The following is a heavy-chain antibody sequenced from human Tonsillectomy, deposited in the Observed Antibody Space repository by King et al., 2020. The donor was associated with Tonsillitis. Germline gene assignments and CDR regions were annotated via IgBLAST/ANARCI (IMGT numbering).Heavy chain of an antibody. V-gene: IGHV4-59*01. Sequence: QVQLQESGPGLVKPSETLSLTCTVSGDSISSYSWSWIRQPPGKGLEWIGYIYYSGNTNYNPSLKSRVTISVDTSKNHFSLKLSSVTTADTAVYYCARGYYDRPHTVACDIWGQGTMVTASS. J-gene: IGHJ3*02. D-gene: IGHD3-22*01. CDR3: ARGYYDRPHTVACDI. CDR1: GDSISSYS. CDR2: IYYSGNT.